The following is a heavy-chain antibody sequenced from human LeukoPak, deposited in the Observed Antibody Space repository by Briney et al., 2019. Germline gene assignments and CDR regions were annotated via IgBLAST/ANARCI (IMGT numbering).Heavy chain of an antibody. CDR2: IYSSGSTELNPPLYGSGRT. J-gene: IGHJ4*02. V-gene: IGHV4-4*07. D-gene: IGHD6-19*01. Sequence: PSETLSLTCTVSGGSLSSYYWTWIRHPAGNGLEGIGRIYSSGSTELNPPLYGSGRTDYNPSIKSRVTISVDTSQSQFSLKLRSVTAADTAVYYCARGGYYSGWYLDYWGQGTLVTVSS. CDR3: ARGGYYSGWYLDY. CDR1: GGSLSSYY.